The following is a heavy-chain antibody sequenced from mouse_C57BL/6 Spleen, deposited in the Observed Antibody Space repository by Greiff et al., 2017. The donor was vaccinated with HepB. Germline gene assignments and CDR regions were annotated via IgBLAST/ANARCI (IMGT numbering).Heavy chain of an antibody. CDR2: IDPSDSYT. Sequence: QVQLQQPGAELVRPGTSVKLSCKASGYTFTSYWMHWVKQRPGQGLEWIGVIDPSDSYTNYNQKFKGKATLTVDTSSSTAYMQLSSLTSEDSAVYYCAILDSSGYLPADYWGQGTTLTVSS. CDR3: AILDSSGYLPADY. V-gene: IGHV1-59*01. CDR1: GYTFTSYW. D-gene: IGHD3-2*02. J-gene: IGHJ2*01.